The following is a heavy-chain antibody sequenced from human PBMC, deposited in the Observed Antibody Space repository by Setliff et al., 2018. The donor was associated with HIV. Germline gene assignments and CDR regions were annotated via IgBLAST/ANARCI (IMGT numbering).Heavy chain of an antibody. CDR2: VDTARGQP. V-gene: IGHV1-3*04. D-gene: IGHD4-17*01. CDR1: GYTFTDYA. CDR3: ARDGPPFTVTMLDS. Sequence: ASVKVSCRASGYTFTDYAIHWLRQAPGQRPECMGWVDTARGQPTYSKNFQGRVTFSADRATNTVYLELTNLKSQDAAVYFCARDGPPFTVTMLDSWGQGTLVTVSS. J-gene: IGHJ4*02.